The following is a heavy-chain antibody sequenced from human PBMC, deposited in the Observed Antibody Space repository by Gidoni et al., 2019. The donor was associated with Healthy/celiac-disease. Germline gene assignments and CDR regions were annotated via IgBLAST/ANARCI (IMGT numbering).Heavy chain of an antibody. CDR1: GFTFDDYT. D-gene: IGHD2-15*01. Sequence: EVQLVESGGVVVQPGGSLRLSCAASGFTFDDYTMHWVRQAPGKGLEWVSLISWDGGSTYYADSVKGRFTISRDNSKNSLYLQMNSLRTEDTALYYCAKDIGLGYSGIDYWGQGTLVTVSS. V-gene: IGHV3-43*01. J-gene: IGHJ4*02. CDR3: AKDIGLGYSGIDY. CDR2: ISWDGGST.